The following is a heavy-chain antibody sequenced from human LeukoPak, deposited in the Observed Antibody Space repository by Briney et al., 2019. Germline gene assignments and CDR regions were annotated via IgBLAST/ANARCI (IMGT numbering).Heavy chain of an antibody. J-gene: IGHJ4*02. CDR1: GFSLSTSGMC. CDR3: ARITMVRGAMGGFDY. CDR2: IDWDDDK. D-gene: IGHD3-10*01. V-gene: IGHV2-70*11. Sequence: QSGPALVKPTQTLTLTCTFSGFSLSTSGMCVSWIRQPPGKALEWLARIDWDDDKYYSTSLKTRLTISKDPSKNQVVLTMTNMDPVDTATYYCARITMVRGAMGGFDYWGQGTLVTVSS.